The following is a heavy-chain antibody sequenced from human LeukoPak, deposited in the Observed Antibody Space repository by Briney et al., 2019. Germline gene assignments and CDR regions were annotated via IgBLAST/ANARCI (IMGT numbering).Heavy chain of an antibody. J-gene: IGHJ4*02. Sequence: GGSLRLSCAASGFAFSKYAMHWVRQAPGKGLEWVTIISYDGSNEYFADSVKGRFTISRDNSKSTLYLQMNSLRDEDTAVYYCAREAVGAIYFDYWGQGTLVTVSS. CDR3: AREAVGAIYFDY. CDR1: GFAFSKYA. CDR2: ISYDGSNE. D-gene: IGHD1-26*01. V-gene: IGHV3-30*04.